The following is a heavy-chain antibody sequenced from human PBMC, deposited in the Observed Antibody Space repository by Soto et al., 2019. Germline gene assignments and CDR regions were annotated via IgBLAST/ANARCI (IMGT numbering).Heavy chain of an antibody. J-gene: IGHJ6*02. D-gene: IGHD3-16*01. Sequence: GGSLRLSCTASGFTFGDYAMSWFRQAPGKGLEWVGFIRSKAYGGTTEYAASVKGRFTISRDDSKSIAYLQMNSLKTEDTAVYYCTRAPVKDDGWDYYYYGMDVWGQGTTVTVSS. CDR2: IRSKAYGGTT. CDR3: TRAPVKDDGWDYYYYGMDV. CDR1: GFTFGDYA. V-gene: IGHV3-49*03.